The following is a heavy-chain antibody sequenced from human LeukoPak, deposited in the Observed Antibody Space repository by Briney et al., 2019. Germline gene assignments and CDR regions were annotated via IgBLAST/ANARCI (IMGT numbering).Heavy chain of an antibody. CDR2: INHSGST. V-gene: IGHV4-34*01. J-gene: IGHJ4*02. CDR3: ARGRPYKLRGSSYDY. CDR1: GGSFSGYY. Sequence: SETLSLTCAVYGGSFSGYYWSWIRQLPGKGQEWIGEINHSGSTNYNPSLKSRVTISVDTSKNQFSLKLGSVTAADTAVYYCARGRPYKLRGSSYDYWGQGTLVTVSS. D-gene: IGHD3-16*01.